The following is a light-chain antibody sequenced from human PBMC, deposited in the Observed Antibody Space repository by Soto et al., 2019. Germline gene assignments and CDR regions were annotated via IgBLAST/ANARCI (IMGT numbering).Light chain of an antibody. J-gene: IGLJ2*01. CDR3: HTWGTGIVV. Sequence: QLVLTQSPSASASLGASVKLTCTLSSGHSNYAIAWHQQRPEKGPRYLMKLSPDGSHSKGDGIPDRFSGSSSGAERYLTISSLQSEDEADYYCHTWGTGIVVFGGGTKLTVL. V-gene: IGLV4-69*01. CDR1: SGHSNYA. CDR2: LSPDGSH.